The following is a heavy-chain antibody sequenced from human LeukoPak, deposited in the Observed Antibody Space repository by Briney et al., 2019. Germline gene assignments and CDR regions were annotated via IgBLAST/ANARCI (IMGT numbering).Heavy chain of an antibody. D-gene: IGHD6-6*01. CDR1: GGSTSSSSYY. Sequence: PSETLSLTCTVSGGSTSSSSYYWGWIRQPPGKGLEWIGSIDYSGSTHYNSSLKSRVTISVDTSKNHFSLRLSSVTTADTGVYSCWGQAPKKAARFSPGDYWGQGTLVTVSS. J-gene: IGHJ4*02. CDR3: WGQAPKKAARFSPGDY. CDR2: IDYSGST. V-gene: IGHV4-39*02.